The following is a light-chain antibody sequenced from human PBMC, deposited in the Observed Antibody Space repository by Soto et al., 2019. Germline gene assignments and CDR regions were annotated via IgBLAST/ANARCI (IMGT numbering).Light chain of an antibody. V-gene: IGKV1-39*01. CDR3: QQTYSPPFT. Sequence: DIQMTQSPSSLSASVGDRVAITCRASQTITFYLNWYQQESGKPHKLLIYGANTLQSGVPSRFSAGGSGTDFTLTINDLQPEDFATYFCQQTYSPPFTFGPGTTLQIK. CDR2: GAN. J-gene: IGKJ2*01. CDR1: QTITFY.